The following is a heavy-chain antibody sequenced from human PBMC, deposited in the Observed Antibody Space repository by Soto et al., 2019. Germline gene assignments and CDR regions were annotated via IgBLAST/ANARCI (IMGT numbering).Heavy chain of an antibody. J-gene: IGHJ6*02. Sequence: SVKVSCKASGGTFSSYAISWVRQAPGQGLEWMGGIIPIFGTANYAQKFQGRVTITADESTSTAYMELSSLRSEDTAVYYCARGRGTWNHDYYGMDVWGQGTTVTVFS. V-gene: IGHV1-69*13. CDR1: GGTFSSYA. CDR3: ARGRGTWNHDYYGMDV. D-gene: IGHD1-1*01. CDR2: IIPIFGTA.